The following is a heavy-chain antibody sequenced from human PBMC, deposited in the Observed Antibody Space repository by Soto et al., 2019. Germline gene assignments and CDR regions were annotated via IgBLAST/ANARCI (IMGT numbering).Heavy chain of an antibody. CDR1: GFTFSGSA. CDR2: IRSKANSYAT. D-gene: IGHD6-6*01. Sequence: EVQLVESGGGLVQPGGSLKLSCAASGFTFSGSAMHWVRQASGKGLEWVGRIRSKANSYATAYAASVKGRFTISRDDSKNTAYLQMNSLKTEDTAVYYCTRAGEQLVSKLYYYYGMDVWGQGTTVTVSS. J-gene: IGHJ6*02. CDR3: TRAGEQLVSKLYYYYGMDV. V-gene: IGHV3-73*02.